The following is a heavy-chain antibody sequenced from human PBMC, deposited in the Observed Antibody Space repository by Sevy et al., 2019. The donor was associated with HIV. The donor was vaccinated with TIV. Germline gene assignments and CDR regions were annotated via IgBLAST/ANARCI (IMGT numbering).Heavy chain of an antibody. CDR1: GFTFSSYS. J-gene: IGHJ6*02. CDR3: AKDQTPTVNYDILTGYPYYYYYGMDV. V-gene: IGHV3-21*01. D-gene: IGHD3-9*01. Sequence: GGSLRLSCAASGFTFSSYSMNWVRQAPGKGLEWVSSISSSSSYIYYADSVKGRFTISRDNAKNSLYLQMNSLRAEDTAVYYCAKDQTPTVNYDILTGYPYYYYYGMDVWGQGTTVTVSS. CDR2: ISSSSSYI.